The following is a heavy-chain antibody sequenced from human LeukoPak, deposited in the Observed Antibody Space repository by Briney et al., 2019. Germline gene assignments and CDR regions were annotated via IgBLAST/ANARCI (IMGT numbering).Heavy chain of an antibody. D-gene: IGHD1-1*01. J-gene: IGHJ6*03. CDR3: ARGPPRGKYYYMDV. V-gene: IGHV3-13*01. Sequence: GGSLRLSCAASGFTFSSFDMHWVRQPTGQGLEWVSTIGTASDTYYPGSVEGRFTLSRDNAKNSLYLQMNSLTAGDTAVYYWARGPPRGKYYYMDVGGKGTTVTVSS. CDR2: IGTASDT. CDR1: GFTFSSFD.